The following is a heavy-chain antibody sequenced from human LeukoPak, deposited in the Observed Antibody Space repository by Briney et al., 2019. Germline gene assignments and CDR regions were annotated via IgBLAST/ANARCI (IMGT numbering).Heavy chain of an antibody. Sequence: GGSLRLSCAASGFTFSSYGMHWVRQAPGKGLEWVAVISYDGSNKYYADSVKGRFTISRDNSKNTLYLQMNSLRAEDTAVYYCAKDYCSGGSCGLDYWGQGTLVTVSS. J-gene: IGHJ4*02. D-gene: IGHD2-15*01. CDR3: AKDYCSGGSCGLDY. V-gene: IGHV3-30*18. CDR2: ISYDGSNK. CDR1: GFTFSSYG.